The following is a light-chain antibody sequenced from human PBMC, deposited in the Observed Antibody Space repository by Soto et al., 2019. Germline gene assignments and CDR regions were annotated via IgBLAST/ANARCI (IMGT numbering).Light chain of an antibody. J-gene: IGLJ3*02. CDR3: TSFTTISTWV. CDR1: SSDVGGYNY. V-gene: IGLV2-14*01. CDR2: EVS. Sequence: QYALTQPASVSGSPGQSITISCTGTSSDVGGYNYVSWFQQHPGKAPKLKIYEVSNRPSGVSNRSSGSKSGNTASLTISELQAEDEADYYCTSFTTISTWVFGGGTKVTVL.